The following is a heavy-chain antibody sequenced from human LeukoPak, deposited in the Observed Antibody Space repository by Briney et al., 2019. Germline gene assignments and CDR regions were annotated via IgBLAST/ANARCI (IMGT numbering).Heavy chain of an antibody. D-gene: IGHD3-3*01. CDR1: GLTFSSYG. CDR3: AKIPAGGRGYDFWSGSYDAFDI. Sequence: GGSLRLSCAASGLTFSSYGMHWVRQAPGKGLEWVAVIWSDGSNKYYADSVKGRFTISRDNSKNTLYLQMNSLRAEDTAVYYCAKIPAGGRGYDFWSGSYDAFDIWGQGTMVTVSS. CDR2: IWSDGSNK. J-gene: IGHJ3*02. V-gene: IGHV3-30*02.